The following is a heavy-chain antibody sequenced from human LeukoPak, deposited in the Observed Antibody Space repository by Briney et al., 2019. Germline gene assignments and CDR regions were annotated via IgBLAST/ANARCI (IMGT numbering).Heavy chain of an antibody. V-gene: IGHV1-18*01. D-gene: IGHD3-10*01. CDR1: GYTFINYG. J-gene: IGHJ6*03. CDR2: ISAYNGNT. CDR3: ARDLRPSDSYYYMDV. Sequence: GASVKVSCKASGYTFINYGISSVGHARGQGGEWMAWISAYNGNTNYAQKFETRVTMTTHTDTSKTYMEIRSRRYNDEAGYYCARDLRPSDSYYYMDVWGKGTTVTVSS.